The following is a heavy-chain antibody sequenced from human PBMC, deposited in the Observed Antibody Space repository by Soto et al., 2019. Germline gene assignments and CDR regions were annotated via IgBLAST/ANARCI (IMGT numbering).Heavy chain of an antibody. V-gene: IGHV3-48*01. CDR1: GFTFSSYS. Sequence: EVQLVESGGGLVQPGGSLRLSCAASGFTFSSYSMNWVRQAPGKGLEWVSYISSSSSTIYYADSVKGRFTISRDNAKNSLYLQMNSLSAEDTAVYYCAREYGIRTDYWGQGTLVTVSS. J-gene: IGHJ4*02. CDR2: ISSSSSTI. CDR3: AREYGIRTDY. D-gene: IGHD4-17*01.